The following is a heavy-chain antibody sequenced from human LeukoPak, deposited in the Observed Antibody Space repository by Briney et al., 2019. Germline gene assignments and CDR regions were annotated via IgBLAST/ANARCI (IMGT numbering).Heavy chain of an antibody. Sequence: HPGGSLRLSCSTSGFSFTTYGMHWVRQAPGKGLEWVAVISYDGSNKYYADSVKGRFTISRDNSKNTLYLQMNSLRAEDTAVYYCARELYSSSWYSIDYWGQGTLVTVSS. CDR2: ISYDGSNK. D-gene: IGHD6-13*01. V-gene: IGHV3-30*03. J-gene: IGHJ4*02. CDR3: ARELYSSSWYSIDY. CDR1: GFSFTTYG.